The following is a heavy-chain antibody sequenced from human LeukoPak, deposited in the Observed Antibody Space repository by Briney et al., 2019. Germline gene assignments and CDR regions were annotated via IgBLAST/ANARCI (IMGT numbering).Heavy chain of an antibody. J-gene: IGHJ5*02. Sequence: ASVKVSCKASGYTFTCYYMHWVRQAPGQGLEWMGWINPNSGGTDYAQKFQGRVTMTRDTSISTAYMELSRLRSDDTAVYYCARHHHVLRFLEVAGLDPWGQGTLVTVSS. CDR3: ARHHHVLRFLEVAGLDP. CDR1: GYTFTCYY. CDR2: INPNSGGT. D-gene: IGHD3-3*01. V-gene: IGHV1-2*02.